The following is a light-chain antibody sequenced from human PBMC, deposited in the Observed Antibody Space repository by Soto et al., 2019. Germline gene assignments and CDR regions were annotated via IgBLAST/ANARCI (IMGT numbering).Light chain of an antibody. Sequence: DIQMTQSPSTLSASVGDRVTITCRASQTISSLLAWYQQKPGRAPALLIYKASTLESGVPSRFSGGGSGTEFTLTISSLQPDDFATYCCQQYNSYPLTFGQGTRLEIK. V-gene: IGKV1-5*03. J-gene: IGKJ5*01. CDR3: QQYNSYPLT. CDR1: QTISSL. CDR2: KAS.